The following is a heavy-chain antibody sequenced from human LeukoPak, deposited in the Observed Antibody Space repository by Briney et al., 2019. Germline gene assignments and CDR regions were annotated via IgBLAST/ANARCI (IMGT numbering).Heavy chain of an antibody. Sequence: ATVKVSCRASGYTFTSYGISWVRQPPGQGLEWMGWISAYNDNTNYAQKLQGRVTMTTHTSTHTAHMELRIMRCDDTAVYYCARDQATYYYDSSGSGDWGEGTLVTVSS. J-gene: IGHJ4*02. V-gene: IGHV1-18*01. CDR2: ISAYNDNT. CDR3: ARDQATYYYDSSGSGD. CDR1: GYTFTSYG. D-gene: IGHD3-22*01.